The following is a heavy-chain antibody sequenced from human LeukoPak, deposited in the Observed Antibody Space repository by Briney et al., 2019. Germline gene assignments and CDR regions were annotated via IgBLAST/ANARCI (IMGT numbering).Heavy chain of an antibody. CDR1: GGSISSYY. CDR2: IYNSGST. J-gene: IGHJ5*02. Sequence: PSETVSLTCTASGGSISSYYWSWIRQPPGKGLEWIGFIYNSGSTNYNPSLKSRVTISIDTSKNQFSLKLSSVTAADTAVYYCARELGGSSGTNWFDPWGQGTLVTVSS. V-gene: IGHV4-4*08. D-gene: IGHD6-19*01. CDR3: ARELGGSSGTNWFDP.